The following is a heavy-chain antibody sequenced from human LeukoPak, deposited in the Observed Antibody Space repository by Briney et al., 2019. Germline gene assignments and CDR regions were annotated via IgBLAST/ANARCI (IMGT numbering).Heavy chain of an antibody. J-gene: IGHJ4*02. V-gene: IGHV3-23*01. Sequence: GGSLRLSCAASGFTFSSYAMSWVRQAPGKGLEWVSAISGSGSSTYYVDSVKGRFTISRDNSKNTLYLQMNSLRAEDTAVYYCATGLSFRATPIAAAGPRGYWGQGTLVTVSS. CDR1: GFTFSSYA. CDR2: ISGSGSST. CDR3: ATGLSFRATPIAAAGPRGY. D-gene: IGHD6-13*01.